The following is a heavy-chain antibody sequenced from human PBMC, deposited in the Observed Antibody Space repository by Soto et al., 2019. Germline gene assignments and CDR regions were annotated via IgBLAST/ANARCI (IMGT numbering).Heavy chain of an antibody. D-gene: IGHD6-13*01. CDR1: GYIFTNYY. Sequence: QVQLVQSGAEVKKPGASVKVSCKASGYIFTNYYIHWVRQAPGQGLEWMAIINPLPTSGSTNYAQKFQGRVTVTRDTSTSTVYMELSSLTSEDTAIYYCERDLTAAAYWGQGTLVTVSS. CDR3: ERDLTAAAY. V-gene: IGHV1-46*01. J-gene: IGHJ4*02. CDR2: INPLPTSGST.